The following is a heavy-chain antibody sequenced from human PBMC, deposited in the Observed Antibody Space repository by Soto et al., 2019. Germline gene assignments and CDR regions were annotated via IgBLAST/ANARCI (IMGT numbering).Heavy chain of an antibody. D-gene: IGHD3-3*01. CDR1: GYTCSSYH. V-gene: IGHV1-18*01. J-gene: IGHJ5*02. CDR3: ANDGPQTDH. CDR2: LSANNGNT. Sequence: QVQLVQSGAEVKKPGASVKVSCKASGYTCSSYHISWVRQAPGQGLEWMGWLSANNGNTNYAQKLQGRVTLTTDTSTSTASMELRSVRSEATAVDCCANDGPQTDHWGQGTLVTVSS.